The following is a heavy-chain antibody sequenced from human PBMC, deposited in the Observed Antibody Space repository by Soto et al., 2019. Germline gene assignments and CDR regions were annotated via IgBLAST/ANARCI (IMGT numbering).Heavy chain of an antibody. CDR2: IIPMFGTT. V-gene: IGHV1-69*01. J-gene: IGHJ5*02. CDR3: ARAAIHGSSWYFWFDP. CDR1: GGTFSRHA. D-gene: IGHD6-13*01. Sequence: QVQLVQSGSEVKMPGSSVKVSCKTSGGTFSRHAINWVRQAHGQGLEWMGGIIPMFGTTNYAQKFKGRVTISADESTSTAYMELSSLRSEDAAVYYGARAAIHGSSWYFWFDPWGQGTLVTVSS.